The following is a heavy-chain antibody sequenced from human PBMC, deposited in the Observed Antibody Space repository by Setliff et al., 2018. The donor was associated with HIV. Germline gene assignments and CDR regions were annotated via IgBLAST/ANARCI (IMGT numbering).Heavy chain of an antibody. V-gene: IGHV4-4*09. D-gene: IGHD6-13*01. J-gene: IGHJ5*02. Sequence: TLSLTCTVSGDSISTYCWIWIRQPPGKGLEWIGNIYTSGSTNYNPSLKSRVTISVDTSKNQLSLTLTSVTPADTAVYYCARLRAAGTVHYFDPWGQGTQVTVSS. CDR1: GDSISTYC. CDR3: ARLRAAGTVHYFDP. CDR2: IYTSGST.